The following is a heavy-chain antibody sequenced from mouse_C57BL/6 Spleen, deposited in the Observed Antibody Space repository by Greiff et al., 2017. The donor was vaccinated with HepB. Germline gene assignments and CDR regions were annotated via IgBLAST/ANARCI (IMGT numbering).Heavy chain of an antibody. D-gene: IGHD1-1*01. CDR3: AKFYGGYFDV. V-gene: IGHV5-17*01. J-gene: IGHJ1*03. CDR2: ISSGSSTI. CDR1: GFTFSDYG. Sequence: EVQLVESGGGLVKPGGSLKLSCAASGFTFSDYGMHWVRQAPEKGLEWVAYISSGSSTIYYADTVKGRFTISRDNAKNTLFLQMTSRRSEDTAMYYCAKFYGGYFDVWGTGTTVTVSS.